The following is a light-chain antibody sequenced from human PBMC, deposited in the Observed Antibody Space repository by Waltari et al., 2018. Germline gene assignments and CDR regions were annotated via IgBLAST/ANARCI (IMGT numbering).Light chain of an antibody. CDR3: QQXYSTPWT. Sequence: IVMTXXPDSLAXXLGERATINCKSSQRVLYSSNNKNYLAWYQQXPGQPPKXLXYXASTRESGVPDRFSGXXSGTDXTLXISSLQAEDVXXYYCQQXYSTPWTXXXXTKVEIK. V-gene: IGKV4-1*01. CDR2: XAS. J-gene: IGKJ1*01. CDR1: QRVLYSSNNKNY.